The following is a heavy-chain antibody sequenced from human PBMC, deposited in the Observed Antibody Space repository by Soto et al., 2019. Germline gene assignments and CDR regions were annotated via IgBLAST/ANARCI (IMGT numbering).Heavy chain of an antibody. CDR3: ARGRYCIRTNCIKYYGLDV. Sequence: GGSLRLSCAASGFTFSDYDMHWVRQVSGKGLEWVSTIGTVGDTYYPGSVKGRFTISRDNAKNSLYLHMNSLRAGDTAVYYCARGRYCIRTNCIKYYGLDVWGQGTTVTVSS. J-gene: IGHJ6*02. V-gene: IGHV3-13*01. D-gene: IGHD2-2*01. CDR2: IGTVGDT. CDR1: GFTFSDYD.